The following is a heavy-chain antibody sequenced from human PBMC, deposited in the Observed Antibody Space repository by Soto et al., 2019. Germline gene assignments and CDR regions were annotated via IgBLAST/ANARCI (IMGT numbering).Heavy chain of an antibody. CDR1: GCTFGTYP. Sequence: SLRRSCAASGCTFGTYPMHSIRQAPGKGLEWVAFISYYGNNKYYADSVQGRVTITRDTSASTAYMELSSLRSEDTAVYYCARGFPLWFDPWGQGTLVTVSS. CDR2: ISYYGNNK. J-gene: IGHJ5*02. CDR3: ARGFPLWFDP. D-gene: IGHD3-16*02. V-gene: IGHV3-30-3*01.